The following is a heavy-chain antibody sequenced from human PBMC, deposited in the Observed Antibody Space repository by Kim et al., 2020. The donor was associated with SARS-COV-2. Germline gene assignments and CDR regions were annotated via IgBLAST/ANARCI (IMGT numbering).Heavy chain of an antibody. D-gene: IGHD6-19*01. CDR1: GFTFTNYA. J-gene: IGHJ4*02. Sequence: GGSLRLSCAASGFTFTNYAMSWVRQAPGKGLEWVSSINRSGSNSYYADSVKGRFTISRDNSKNTLYLQMDSLRVEDTAVYYCAKRQESSVWSFDYWGQGTLATVSS. V-gene: IGHV3-23*01. CDR2: INRSGSNS. CDR3: AKRQESSVWSFDY.